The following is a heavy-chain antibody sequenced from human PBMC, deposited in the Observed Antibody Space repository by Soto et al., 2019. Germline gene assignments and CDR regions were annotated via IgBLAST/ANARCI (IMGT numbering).Heavy chain of an antibody. CDR2: INPNSGGT. CDR1: GYTFTGYY. D-gene: IGHD5-18*01. Sequence: ASVKVSCKASGYTFTGYYMHWVRQAPGQGLEWMGWINPNSGGTNYAQKFQGRVTMTRDTSISTAYMELSRLRSDDTAVYYCARGRGYSYGSVGYYYGMDVWGQGTTVTV. J-gene: IGHJ6*02. V-gene: IGHV1-2*02. CDR3: ARGRGYSYGSVGYYYGMDV.